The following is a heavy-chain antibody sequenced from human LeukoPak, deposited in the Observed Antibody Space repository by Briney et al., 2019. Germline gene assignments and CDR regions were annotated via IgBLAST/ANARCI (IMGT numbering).Heavy chain of an antibody. CDR3: ARDRPYGWGRYFDWLLLESKFDYGMDV. CDR2: ISAYNGNT. Sequence: GASVKVSCKASGYTFTSYGISWVRQAPGQGLEWMGWISAYNGNTNYAQKLQGRVTMTTDTSTSTAYMELRSLRSDDTAVYYCARDRPYGWGRYFDWLLLESKFDYGMDVWGQGTTVTVSS. J-gene: IGHJ6*02. D-gene: IGHD3-9*01. V-gene: IGHV1-18*01. CDR1: GYTFTSYG.